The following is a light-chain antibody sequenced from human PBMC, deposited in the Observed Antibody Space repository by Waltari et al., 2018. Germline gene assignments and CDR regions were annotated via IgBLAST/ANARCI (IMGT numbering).Light chain of an antibody. J-gene: IGKJ5*01. CDR2: YAS. CDR3: HQTRSLPHT. V-gene: IGKV6-21*01. CDR1: QSIGTS. Sequence: EVVLTQSPDFQSVTPEEKVTITCRASQSIGTSLHWYQQKPDQSPKLLIKYASQSFSGVPSRFSGSGSGTEFTLTIHNLEVEDAATYYCHQTRSLPHTFGQGTRLEIK.